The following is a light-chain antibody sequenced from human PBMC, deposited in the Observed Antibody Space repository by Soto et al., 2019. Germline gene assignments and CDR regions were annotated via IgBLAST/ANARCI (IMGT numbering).Light chain of an antibody. Sequence: EIVLTQSPGTLSLSPGERATLSCRASQSFSSSYLAWYQQKPGQAPRLLIYGASSSATGIPDRFIGSGSGTDFTLTISRLEPEDFAVYYWQQYDSSPYTFGGGTKVEIK. CDR1: QSFSSSY. CDR2: GAS. CDR3: QQYDSSPYT. V-gene: IGKV3-20*01. J-gene: IGKJ4*01.